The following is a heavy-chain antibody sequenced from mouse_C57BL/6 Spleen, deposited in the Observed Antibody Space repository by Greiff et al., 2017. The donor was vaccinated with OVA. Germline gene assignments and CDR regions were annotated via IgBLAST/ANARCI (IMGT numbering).Heavy chain of an antibody. V-gene: IGHV5-4*03. Sequence: EVKVVESGGGLVKPGGSLKLSCAASGFTFSSYAMSWVRQTPEKRLEWVATISDGGSYTYYPDNVKGRVTISRDNAKNNLYLQMSHLKSEDTAMYYCASPYSNYVGGAMDYWGQGTSVTVSS. CDR1: GFTFSSYA. D-gene: IGHD2-5*01. CDR2: ISDGGSYT. J-gene: IGHJ4*01. CDR3: ASPYSNYVGGAMDY.